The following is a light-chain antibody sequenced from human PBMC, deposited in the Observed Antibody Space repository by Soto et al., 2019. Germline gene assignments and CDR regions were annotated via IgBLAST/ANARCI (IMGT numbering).Light chain of an antibody. V-gene: IGKV1-39*01. CDR3: QQSYSTPPWT. CDR1: QSISSY. J-gene: IGKJ1*01. CDR2: AAS. Sequence: DLQMTQSPSSLSASVGDRVTITCRASQSISSYLNWYQQKPGKAPKLLIYAASSLQSGVPSRFSGSGSRTDFALTISSLQPEDFATYYCQQSYSTPPWTFGQGTKVEIK.